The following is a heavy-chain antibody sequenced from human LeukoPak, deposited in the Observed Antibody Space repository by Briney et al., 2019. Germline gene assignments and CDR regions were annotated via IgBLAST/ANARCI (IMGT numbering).Heavy chain of an antibody. Sequence: GGSLRLSCAASGFTLSNYWMSWVRQAPGKGLEWVANIKQDGSEKNYVDSVKGRFTISRDNAKNSLFLQMNSLRAEDTAVYYCAKDPYSKSDCWGQGTLVTVSS. CDR1: GFTLSNYW. V-gene: IGHV3-7*01. D-gene: IGHD4-11*01. CDR2: IKQDGSEK. J-gene: IGHJ4*02. CDR3: AKDPYSKSDC.